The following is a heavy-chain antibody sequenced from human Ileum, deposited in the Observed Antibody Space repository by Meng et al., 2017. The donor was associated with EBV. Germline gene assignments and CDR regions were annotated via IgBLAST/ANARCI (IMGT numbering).Heavy chain of an antibody. D-gene: IGHD6-13*01. J-gene: IGHJ5*01. CDR1: GFSLSTSGVG. Sequence: QITLKESGPTLVKPTQTLPLTCTFSGFSLSTSGVGVGWIRQPPGKALEWLAMIYGQGDKHYSPSLTSRLTITKDTSKNQVVLTMTNMDSVDTATYYCALRPRQLLRGWFDSWGQGALVTVSS. V-gene: IGHV2-5*01. CDR2: IYGQGDK. CDR3: ALRPRQLLRGWFDS.